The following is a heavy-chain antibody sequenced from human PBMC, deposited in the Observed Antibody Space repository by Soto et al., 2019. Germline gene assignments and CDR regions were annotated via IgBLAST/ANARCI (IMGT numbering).Heavy chain of an antibody. CDR2: ISAYNGNT. D-gene: IGHD1-26*01. CDR1: GYTFTSYG. V-gene: IGHV1-18*04. J-gene: IGHJ4*02. CDR3: ARIPTWTIVGATRY. Sequence: ASVKVSCKASGYTFTSYGISWVRQAPGQGLEWMGWISAYNGNTNYAQKLQGRVTMTTDTSTSTAYMELRSLRSDDTAVYYCARIPTWTIVGATRYWGKGNMVTVSS.